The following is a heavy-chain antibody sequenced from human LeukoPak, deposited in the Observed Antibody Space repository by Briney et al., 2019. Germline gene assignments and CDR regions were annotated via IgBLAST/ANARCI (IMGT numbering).Heavy chain of an antibody. CDR2: ITPVIDTA. D-gene: IGHD3-10*01. Sequence: SVKVSCKTSGGTFRSHIFGWVRQAPGQGPEWMGKITPVIDTAKYAQRFQGRVSIYADESTTTVYMDLSGLRPDDTAIYYCTRVNLRGSNYNWFDPWGQGTRVTVSS. V-gene: IGHV1-69*08. CDR1: GGTFRSHI. CDR3: TRVNLRGSNYNWFDP. J-gene: IGHJ5*02.